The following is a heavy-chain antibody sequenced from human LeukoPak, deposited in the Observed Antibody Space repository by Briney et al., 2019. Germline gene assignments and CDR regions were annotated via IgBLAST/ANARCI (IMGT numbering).Heavy chain of an antibody. D-gene: IGHD2-2*01. CDR1: GFTFSSYG. CDR2: ISGSGGGT. CDR3: AKDLGSRYCSGTSCYDPLDY. V-gene: IGHV3-23*01. Sequence: GGSLRPSCAASGFTFSSYGMSWVRQAPGKGLEWVSAISGSGGGTYYPESVKGRFTISRDNSRNTLSLQMNSLRAEDTAVYYCAKDLGSRYCSGTSCYDPLDYWGQGTLVTVSS. J-gene: IGHJ4*02.